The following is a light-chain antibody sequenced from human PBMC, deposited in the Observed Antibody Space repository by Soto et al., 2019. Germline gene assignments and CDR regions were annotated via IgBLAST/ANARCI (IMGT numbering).Light chain of an antibody. Sequence: ETVLTQSPGTLSLSPGERATLSFRASQSVSSSYLAWYQQKPGQAPRLLIYGASTRATGIPDRFSGSGSGTDFTLTISRLEPEDFAVYYCQQFGRSPLSWTFGQGTKVEI. J-gene: IGKJ1*01. CDR1: QSVSSSY. CDR3: QQFGRSPLSWT. V-gene: IGKV3-20*01. CDR2: GAS.